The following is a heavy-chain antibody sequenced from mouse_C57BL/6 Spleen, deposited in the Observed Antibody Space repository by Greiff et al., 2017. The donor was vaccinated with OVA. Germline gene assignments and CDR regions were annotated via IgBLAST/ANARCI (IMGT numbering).Heavy chain of an antibody. J-gene: IGHJ4*01. Sequence: VQLKESGPELVKPGASVKIPCKASGYTFTDYNMDWVKQSHGKSLEWIGDINPNNGGTIYNQKFKGKATLTVDKSSSTAYMELRSLTSEDTAVYYCARSVGQDYAMDYWGQGTSVTVSS. CDR3: ARSVGQDYAMDY. CDR2: INPNNGGT. V-gene: IGHV1-18*01. D-gene: IGHD3-3*01. CDR1: GYTFTDYN.